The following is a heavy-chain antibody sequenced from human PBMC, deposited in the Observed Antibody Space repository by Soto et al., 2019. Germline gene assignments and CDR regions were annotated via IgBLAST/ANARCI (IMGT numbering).Heavy chain of an antibody. Sequence: TLSLTCVISGDSVSSSSAAWNWIRQSPSRGLEWLGRAYYRSKWYNDYAVSVKSRITINPDTSKNQFSLQLNSVTPEDTAVYYCAREGRGYSGHGPFDYWGQGTQVTVSS. J-gene: IGHJ4*02. V-gene: IGHV6-1*01. D-gene: IGHD5-12*01. CDR1: GDSVSSSSAA. CDR3: AREGRGYSGHGPFDY. CDR2: AYYRSKWYN.